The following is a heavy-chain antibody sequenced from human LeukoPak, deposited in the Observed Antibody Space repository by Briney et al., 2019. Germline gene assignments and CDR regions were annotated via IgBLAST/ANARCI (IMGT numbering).Heavy chain of an antibody. V-gene: IGHV4-34*01. Sequence: SETLSLTCAVYGGSFSGYYWSWIRQPPGKGLEWIGEINHSGSTNYNPSLKSRVTISVDTSKNQFSLKPGSVTAADTAVYYCARGGQVGATVYWGQGTLVTVSS. CDR2: INHSGST. J-gene: IGHJ4*02. CDR1: GGSFSGYY. CDR3: ARGGQVGATVY. D-gene: IGHD1-26*01.